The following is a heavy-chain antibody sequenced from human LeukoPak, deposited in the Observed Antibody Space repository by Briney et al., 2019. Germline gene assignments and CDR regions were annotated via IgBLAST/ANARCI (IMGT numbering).Heavy chain of an antibody. V-gene: IGHV3-48*03. CDR3: AREGPDIAAAGTVDY. CDR2: ISSSGNTI. CDR1: GFTFSTYE. Sequence: GGSLRLSCAASGFTFSTYEMNWVRQAPGKGLEWVSYISSSGNTIYYAESVKGRFTISRDNAKNSLYLQMNSLRAEDTAVYYCAREGPDIAAAGTVDYWGQGTLVTVSS. D-gene: IGHD6-13*01. J-gene: IGHJ4*02.